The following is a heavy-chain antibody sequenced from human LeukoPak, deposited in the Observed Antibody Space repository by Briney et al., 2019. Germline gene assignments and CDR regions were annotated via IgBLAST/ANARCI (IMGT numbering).Heavy chain of an antibody. D-gene: IGHD6-19*01. Sequence: PSETLSLTCTVSGGSISSYYWSWIRRPAGKGLEWIGRIYTSGSTNYNLSLKSRVTMSVDTSKNQFSLKLSSVTAADTAVYYCAREGEWLAYFDYWGQGSLVTVSS. CDR3: AREGEWLAYFDY. V-gene: IGHV4-4*07. J-gene: IGHJ4*02. CDR2: IYTSGST. CDR1: GGSISSYY.